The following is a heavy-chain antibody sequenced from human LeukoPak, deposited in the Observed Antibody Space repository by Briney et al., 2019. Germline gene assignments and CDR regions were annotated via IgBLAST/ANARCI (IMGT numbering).Heavy chain of an antibody. CDR1: GLTFSSHA. V-gene: IGHV3-30-3*01. D-gene: IGHD1-14*01. CDR3: AREPGPGYFDY. CDR2: ISHDGSDK. Sequence: GGSPRLFCAASGLTFSSHAMHWVRQAPGKGLEWVAVISHDGSDKHYTDSVKGRFTISRDNSRNTLYLQMNSLRAEDTAVYYCAREPGPGYFDYWGQGTLVTVSS. J-gene: IGHJ4*02.